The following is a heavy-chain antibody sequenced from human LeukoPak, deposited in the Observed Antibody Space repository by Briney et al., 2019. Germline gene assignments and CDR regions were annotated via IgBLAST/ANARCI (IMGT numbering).Heavy chain of an antibody. CDR1: GFTFSSYS. CDR3: ARDLSVAYCGGDCYSFLDY. D-gene: IGHD2-21*01. J-gene: IGHJ4*02. V-gene: IGHV3-48*01. CDR2: ISSSSSTI. Sequence: GGSLRLSCAASGFTFSSYSMNWVRQAPGKGLEWVSYISSSSSTIYYADSVKGRFTISRDNAKNSLYLQMNSLRAEDTAVYYCARDLSVAYCGGDCYSFLDYWGQGTLVTVSS.